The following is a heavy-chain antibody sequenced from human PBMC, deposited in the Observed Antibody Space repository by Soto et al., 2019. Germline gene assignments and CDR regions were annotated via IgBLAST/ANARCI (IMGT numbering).Heavy chain of an antibody. CDR1: GGSISSSNW. V-gene: IGHV4-4*02. CDR2: IYHSGST. Sequence: SETLSLTCAVSGGSISSSNWWSWVRQPPGKGLEWIGEIYHSGSTDYNPSLKSRVTISVDKSKNQFSLKLSSVTAADTAVYYCARARITMVRGVIANWGQGTLVTVSS. D-gene: IGHD3-10*01. CDR3: ARARITMVRGVIAN. J-gene: IGHJ4*02.